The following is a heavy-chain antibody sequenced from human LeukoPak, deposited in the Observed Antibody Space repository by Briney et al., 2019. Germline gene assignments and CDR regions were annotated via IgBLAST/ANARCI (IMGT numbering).Heavy chain of an antibody. Sequence: EASVKVSCKASGGTFSSYAISWVRQAPGQGLEWMGGIIPIFGTATYAQKFQGRVTITTDESTRTAYMELSSLRSEDTAVYYCARAGIVGATYWFDPWGQGTLVTVSS. V-gene: IGHV1-69*05. D-gene: IGHD1-26*01. J-gene: IGHJ5*02. CDR1: GGTFSSYA. CDR3: ARAGIVGATYWFDP. CDR2: IIPIFGTA.